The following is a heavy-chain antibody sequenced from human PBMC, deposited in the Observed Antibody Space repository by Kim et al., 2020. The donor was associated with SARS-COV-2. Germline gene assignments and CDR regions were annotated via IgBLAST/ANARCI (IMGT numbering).Heavy chain of an antibody. CDR3: ARTAYGGNSGSWYFDL. V-gene: IGHV3-74*01. J-gene: IGHJ2*01. D-gene: IGHD4-17*01. Sequence: SVRGRFTISRDKAKDTLFLQMDSLRAEDTAVYYCARTAYGGNSGSWYFDLWGRGTLVTVSS.